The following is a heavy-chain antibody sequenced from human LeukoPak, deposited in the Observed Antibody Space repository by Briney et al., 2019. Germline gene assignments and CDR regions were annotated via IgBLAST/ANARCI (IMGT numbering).Heavy chain of an antibody. CDR2: TWFDGSNK. Sequence: PGRSLRLSCAASEFTFSSYGMHWVRQAAGKGLEWVAVTWFDGSNKYYADSVKGRFTISRDNSRNTLYLQMNSLRAEDTAVYYCAKENRWEWGQGTLVTVSS. J-gene: IGHJ4*02. CDR3: AKENRWE. V-gene: IGHV3-33*06. D-gene: IGHD1-14*01. CDR1: EFTFSSYG.